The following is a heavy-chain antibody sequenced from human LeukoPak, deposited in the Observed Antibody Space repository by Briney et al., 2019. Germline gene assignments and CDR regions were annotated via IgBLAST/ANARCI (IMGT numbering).Heavy chain of an antibody. CDR3: ARVSVWDGVNSGRYYFDY. D-gene: IGHD4-23*01. CDR1: GGSISSGSYY. V-gene: IGHV4-61*02. CDR2: IYTSGST. Sequence: QTLSLTCTVSGGSISSGSYYWSWIRQPAGKGLEWIGRIYTSGSTNYNPSLKSRVTISVDTSKNQFSLKLSSVTAADTAVYYCARVSVWDGVNSGRYYFDYWGQGTLVTVSS. J-gene: IGHJ4*02.